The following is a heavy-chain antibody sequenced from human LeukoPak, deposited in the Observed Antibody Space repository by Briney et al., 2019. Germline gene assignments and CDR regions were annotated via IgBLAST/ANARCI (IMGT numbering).Heavy chain of an antibody. Sequence: PGGSLRLSCAASEFTFSNYGMHWVRQAPGKGLEWVAVISYDGSNKYYADSVKGRFIISRDNSKNTLYLQMNSLRAEDTAVYYCAKGSPEVVVHIFDYWGQGTLVTVSS. CDR3: AKGSPEVVVHIFDY. CDR1: EFTFSNYG. V-gene: IGHV3-30*18. D-gene: IGHD3-22*01. J-gene: IGHJ4*02. CDR2: ISYDGSNK.